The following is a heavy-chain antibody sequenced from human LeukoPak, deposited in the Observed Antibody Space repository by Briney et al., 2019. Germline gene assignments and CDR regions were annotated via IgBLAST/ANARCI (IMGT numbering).Heavy chain of an antibody. D-gene: IGHD1-26*01. V-gene: IGHV3-23*01. CDR1: GFTFSSYA. J-gene: IGHJ3*02. Sequence: GGSLRLSYAASGFTFSSYAMIWVRQAPGKGLQWVSALSASGRGTYYADFVKGRFTVSRDNSKNTLYLQMNSLRAEDTALYFCAKGIPWACLPYCAFDIWGQGTMVTVSS. CDR2: LSASGRGT. CDR3: AKGIPWACLPYCAFDI.